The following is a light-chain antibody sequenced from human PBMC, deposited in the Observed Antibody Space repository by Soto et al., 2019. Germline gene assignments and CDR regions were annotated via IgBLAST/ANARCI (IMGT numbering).Light chain of an antibody. CDR1: QSVSSY. CDR2: DAS. Sequence: EIVLTQSPATLSLSPGERATLSCRASQSVSSYLAWYQQKPGQAPRLLIYDASTRATGIPARFSGSGSGTDLTLTISSLEPEDFAVYYCQQRSNWRETFGPGTKVDI. CDR3: QQRSNWRET. V-gene: IGKV3-11*01. J-gene: IGKJ3*01.